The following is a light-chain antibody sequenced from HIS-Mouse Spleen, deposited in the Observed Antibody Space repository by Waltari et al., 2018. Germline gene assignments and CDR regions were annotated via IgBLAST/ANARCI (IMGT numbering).Light chain of an antibody. Sequence: QSALTQPPSVSGSPGQSVTISCPGPSSDVGSYNRVSWYPQPPGTAPKLMIYEVSNRPSGVPDRFSGSKSGNTASLTISGLQAEDEADYYCSLYTSSSTLVFGGGTKLTVL. V-gene: IGLV2-18*01. CDR2: EVS. CDR1: SSDVGSYNR. CDR3: SLYTSSSTLV. J-gene: IGLJ2*01.